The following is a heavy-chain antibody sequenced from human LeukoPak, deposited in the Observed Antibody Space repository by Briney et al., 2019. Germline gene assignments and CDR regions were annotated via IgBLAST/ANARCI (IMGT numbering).Heavy chain of an antibody. CDR2: INHNGNVN. V-gene: IGHV3-7*03. CDR3: ARGGGLDV. CDR1: GFTFSSYW. J-gene: IGHJ6*02. Sequence: GGSLRLSCAASGFTFSSYWMNWARQAPGKGLEWVASINHNGNVNYYVDSVKGRFTISRDNAKNSLYLQMSNLRAKDTAVYFCARGGGLDVWGQGATVTVSS. D-gene: IGHD3-16*01.